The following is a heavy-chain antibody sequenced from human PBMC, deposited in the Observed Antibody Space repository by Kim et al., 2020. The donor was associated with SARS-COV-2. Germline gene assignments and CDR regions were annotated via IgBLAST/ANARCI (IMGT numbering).Heavy chain of an antibody. Sequence: SETLSLTCTVSGGSVSSSTYYWVWLRQPPGKGLEWIGSIYHSGSTFYNPSLQSPVTISVDASQTQFTLNPHSVTAADTADYYCARHLLGDVGVPLYWYF. D-gene: IGHD3-10*01. J-gene: IGHJ2*01. V-gene: IGHV4-39*01. CDR1: GGSVSSSTYY. CDR3: ARHLLGDVGVPLYWYF. CDR2: IYHSGST.